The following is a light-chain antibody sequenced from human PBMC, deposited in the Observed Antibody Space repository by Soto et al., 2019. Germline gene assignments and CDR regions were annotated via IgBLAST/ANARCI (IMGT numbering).Light chain of an antibody. CDR3: QHYNSYSEA. CDR1: QSISSY. J-gene: IGKJ1*01. Sequence: IQMTQSPSSLSASVGDSVTITCRASQSISSYLNWYQQKPGKAPKLLIYAASSLQSGVPSRFSGSGSETDFTLTISSLQPEDFATYYCQHYNSYSEAFGQGTKVDIK. V-gene: IGKV1-39*01. CDR2: AAS.